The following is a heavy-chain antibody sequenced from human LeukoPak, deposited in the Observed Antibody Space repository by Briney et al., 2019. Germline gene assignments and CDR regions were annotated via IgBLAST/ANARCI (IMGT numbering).Heavy chain of an antibody. D-gene: IGHD1-14*01. CDR3: ARQPPQYYGLDV. J-gene: IGHJ6*01. CDR2: IYTSGST. CDR1: GGSFSNYY. Sequence: SETLSLTCTVSGGSFSNYYWSWIRQPAGKGLEWIGRIYTSGSTNYNPSVKSRVTMSVDTSNNQFSLKLTSVTAADTAVYYCARQPPQYYGLDVWGQGTTVTVSS. V-gene: IGHV4-4*07.